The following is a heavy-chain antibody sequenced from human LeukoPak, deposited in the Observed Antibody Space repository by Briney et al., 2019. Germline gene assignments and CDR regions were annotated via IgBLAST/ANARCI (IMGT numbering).Heavy chain of an antibody. CDR1: GGSISTSNTY. CDR2: ISYSGST. D-gene: IGHD5-24*01. V-gene: IGHV4-30-4*01. CDR3: ARGGEGYSYVN. J-gene: IGHJ4*02. Sequence: PSETLSLTCTVSGGSISTSNTYWIWIRQPPGKGLEYIGYISYSGSTHFDPSLKSRLTVSRDMSKNQLSLKLGSVTAADTAVYFCARGGEGYSYVNWGQGTLVTVSS.